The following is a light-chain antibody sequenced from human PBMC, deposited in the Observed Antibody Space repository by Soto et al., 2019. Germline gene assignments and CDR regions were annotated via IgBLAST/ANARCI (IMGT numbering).Light chain of an antibody. Sequence: EIVMTQSPATLSLSPGDRATLSCRASQSVTNKLAWYQQKPGQAPRLLIDDASTRATGVPARFSGSGSGTEFTLTISTLQSEYFAVYYCQQYNGSPPWTFGQGTKVEIK. CDR3: QQYNGSPPWT. CDR1: QSVTNK. V-gene: IGKV3-15*01. J-gene: IGKJ1*01. CDR2: DAS.